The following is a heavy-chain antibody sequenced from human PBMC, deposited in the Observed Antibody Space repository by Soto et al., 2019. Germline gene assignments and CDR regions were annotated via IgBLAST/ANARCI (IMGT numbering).Heavy chain of an antibody. CDR3: ARVIVATISYYYGMDV. J-gene: IGHJ6*02. CDR1: GFTFSDYY. Sequence: QVQLVESGGGLVKPGGSLRLSCAASGFTFSDYYMSWIRQAPGKGLEWVSYISSSSSYTNYADSVKGRFTISRDNAKNSRDLQMNSLRAEDTAVYYCARVIVATISYYYGMDVWGQGTTVTVSS. V-gene: IGHV3-11*05. D-gene: IGHD5-12*01. CDR2: ISSSSSYT.